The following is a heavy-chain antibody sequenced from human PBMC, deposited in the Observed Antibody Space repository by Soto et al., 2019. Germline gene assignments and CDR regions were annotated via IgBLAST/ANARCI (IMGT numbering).Heavy chain of an antibody. D-gene: IGHD1-26*01. CDR1: GYTFTSYG. CDR2: ISAYNGNT. V-gene: IGHV1-18*01. CDR3: ARDPTSIVGATELDAFDI. J-gene: IGHJ3*02. Sequence: QVQLVQSGAEVKKPGASVKVSCKASGYTFTSYGISWVRQAPGQGLEWMGWISAYNGNTNYAQKLQGRVTMPTDTSTSTAYMELRSLRSDDTAVYYCARDPTSIVGATELDAFDIWGQGTMVTVSS.